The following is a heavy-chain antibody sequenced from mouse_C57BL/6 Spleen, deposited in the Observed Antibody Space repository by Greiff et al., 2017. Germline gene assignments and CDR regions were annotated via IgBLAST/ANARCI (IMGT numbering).Heavy chain of an antibody. Sequence: VQLQQSGPGLVQPSQCLSITCTVSGFSLTSYGVHWVRQSPGKGLEWLGVIWSGGSTDYNAAFISRLSISKDNSKSQVFFKMNSLQADDTAIYYCASYSNDAPFAYWGQGTLVTVSA. CDR1: GFSLTSYG. CDR2: IWSGGST. J-gene: IGHJ3*01. D-gene: IGHD2-12*01. V-gene: IGHV2-2*01. CDR3: ASYSNDAPFAY.